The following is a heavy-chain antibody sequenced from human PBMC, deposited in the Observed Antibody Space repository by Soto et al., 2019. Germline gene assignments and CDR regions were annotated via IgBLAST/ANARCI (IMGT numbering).Heavy chain of an antibody. V-gene: IGHV3-33*01. CDR2: IWYDGSNK. CDR1: GFTFSGYG. J-gene: IGHJ4*02. Sequence: VQLVESGGGVVQPGRSLRLSCAASGFTFSGYGMHWVRQAPGKGLEWVAVIWYDGSNKYYADSVKGRFTISRDNSKNTLHLQMNSLRAEDTAVFYCARGIPGLHITIDYWGQGTLVTVSS. D-gene: IGHD2-2*02. CDR3: ARGIPGLHITIDY.